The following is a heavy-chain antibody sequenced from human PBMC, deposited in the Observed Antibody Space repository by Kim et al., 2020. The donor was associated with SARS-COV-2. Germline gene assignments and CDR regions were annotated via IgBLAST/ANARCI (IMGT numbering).Heavy chain of an antibody. Sequence: SETLSLTCTVSGGSISSGSYYWSWIRQPAGKGLEWIGRIYTSGSTNYNPSLKSRVTISVDTSKNQFSLKLSSVTAADTAVYYCARAGEAGYYYDSSGYYPNWFDPWGQGTLVTISS. D-gene: IGHD3-22*01. CDR2: IYTSGST. J-gene: IGHJ5*02. CDR1: GGSISSGSYY. CDR3: ARAGEAGYYYDSSGYYPNWFDP. V-gene: IGHV4-61*02.